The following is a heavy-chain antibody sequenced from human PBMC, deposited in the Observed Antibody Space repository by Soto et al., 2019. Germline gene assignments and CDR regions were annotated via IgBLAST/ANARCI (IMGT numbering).Heavy chain of an antibody. CDR2: INPSGGST. CDR3: ARGDYDFWSGYYNWFDP. V-gene: IGHV1-46*01. D-gene: IGHD3-3*01. Sequence: ASVKVSCKASGYTFTSYYMHWVRQAPGQGLEWMGIINPSGGSTSYAQKFQGRVTMTRDTSTSTVYMELSSLRSEDTAVYHCARGDYDFWSGYYNWFDPWGQGTLVTVS. CDR1: GYTFTSYY. J-gene: IGHJ5*02.